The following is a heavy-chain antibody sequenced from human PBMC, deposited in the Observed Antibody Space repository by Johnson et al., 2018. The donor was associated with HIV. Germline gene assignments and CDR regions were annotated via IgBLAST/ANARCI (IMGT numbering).Heavy chain of an antibody. V-gene: IGHV3-7*05. CDR3: ARDLSGSSTVLSDAFDI. CDR2: IKQDGSEK. D-gene: IGHD1-26*01. Sequence: EKLVESGGGLVQPGGSLRLSCEASGFIFSSYWMTWVRQAPGKGLEWVANIKQDGSEKKYVDSVKGRFTISRDNAKNSLYLQMNSLRAEDTAVYYCARDLSGSSTVLSDAFDIWGQGTMVTVSS. J-gene: IGHJ3*02. CDR1: GFIFSSYW.